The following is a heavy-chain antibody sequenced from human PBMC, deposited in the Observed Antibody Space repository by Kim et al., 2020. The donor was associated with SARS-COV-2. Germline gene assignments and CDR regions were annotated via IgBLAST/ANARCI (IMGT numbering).Heavy chain of an antibody. CDR2: IIPMVSKA. V-gene: IGHV1-69*02. CDR1: GETFSSYN. D-gene: IGHD3-10*01. J-gene: IGHJ4*02. Sequence: SVKVSCKVFGETFSSYNINWVRQAPGQGLEWMGRIIPMVSKADYAQKFQGRVTIIADRSTSTAYMDVSSLRSEDTAVYYCARPAGGFGDSLDYWGQGTLVTVSS. CDR3: ARPAGGFGDSLDY.